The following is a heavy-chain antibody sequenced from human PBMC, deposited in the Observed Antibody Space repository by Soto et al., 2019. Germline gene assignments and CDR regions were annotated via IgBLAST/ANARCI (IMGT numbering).Heavy chain of an antibody. V-gene: IGHV1-69*12. CDR1: GGTFSSYA. CDR3: AREGGCISTSCYYYYYGMDV. D-gene: IGHD2-2*01. Sequence: QVQLVQSGAEVKKPGSSVKVSCKASGGTFSSYAISWVRQAPGQGLEWMGGIIPIFGTANYAQKFQGRVTITADESTSTAYMERSSLRSEDTAVYYCAREGGCISTSCYYYYYGMDVWGQGTTVTVSS. CDR2: IIPIFGTA. J-gene: IGHJ6*02.